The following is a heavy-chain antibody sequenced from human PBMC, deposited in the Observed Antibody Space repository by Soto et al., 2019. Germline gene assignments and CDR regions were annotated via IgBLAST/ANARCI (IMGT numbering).Heavy chain of an antibody. J-gene: IGHJ6*02. Sequence: VQLLESGGGLVQPGGSLRLSCAASGFPFSHYAMSWVRQAPGKGLEWASAISGSNRTINYADSVKGRFIISRDNAKNSLYLQMHSLRDEDTAVYYCAREGWPLLQTGMDVWGQGTTVTVSS. CDR1: GFPFSHYA. CDR2: ISGSNRTI. D-gene: IGHD2-15*01. V-gene: IGHV3-48*02. CDR3: AREGWPLLQTGMDV.